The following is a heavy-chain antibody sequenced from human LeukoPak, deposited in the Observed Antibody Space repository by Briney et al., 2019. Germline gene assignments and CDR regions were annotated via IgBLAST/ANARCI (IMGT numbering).Heavy chain of an antibody. CDR2: INHSGST. CDR1: GGSFSGYY. J-gene: IGHJ4*02. CDR3: ARGKQWLVRRFFDY. D-gene: IGHD6-19*01. V-gene: IGHV4-34*01. Sequence: SETLSLTCAVYGGSFSGYYWSWIRQPPGKGLEWIGEINHSGSTNYNPSLKSRVTILVDTSKNQFSLKLSSVTAADTAVYYCARGKQWLVRRFFDYWGQGTLVTVSS.